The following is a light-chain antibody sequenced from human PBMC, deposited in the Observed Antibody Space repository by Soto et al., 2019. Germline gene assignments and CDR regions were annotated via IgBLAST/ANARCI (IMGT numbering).Light chain of an antibody. CDR1: QRITTY. CDR3: QQTYSTPYT. V-gene: IGKV1-39*01. J-gene: IGKJ2*01. CDR2: TSG. Sequence: IQMTQSPSSLSASVGDRVTITCRVSQRITTYLNWYQQKPGEAPKLLISTSGTLQRGVTSRFSGGGSGTDFSLTITALRPEDFATYFCQQTYSTPYTFGQGTKLEIK.